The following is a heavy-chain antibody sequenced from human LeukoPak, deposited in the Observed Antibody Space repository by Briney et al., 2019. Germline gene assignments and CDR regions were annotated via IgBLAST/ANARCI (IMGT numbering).Heavy chain of an antibody. CDR1: GGTFSSYA. Sequence: GASVKVSCKASGGTFSSYAISWVRQAPGQGLEWMGGIIPIFGTANYAQKFQGRVTITADKSTSTAYMELSSLRSEDTAVYYCARGPQSGYGGNSFDLWGRGTLVTVSS. J-gene: IGHJ2*01. CDR3: ARGPQSGYGGNSFDL. CDR2: IIPIFGTA. V-gene: IGHV1-69*06. D-gene: IGHD4-23*01.